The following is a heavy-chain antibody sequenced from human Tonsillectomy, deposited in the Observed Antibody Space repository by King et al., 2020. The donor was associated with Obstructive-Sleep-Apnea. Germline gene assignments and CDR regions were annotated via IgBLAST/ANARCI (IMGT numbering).Heavy chain of an antibody. CDR3: AGDSSGPFDY. Sequence: QLQESGPGLVKPSETLSLTCTVSGGSVSSGSYYWSWIRQPPGKGLEWIGYIYYSGSTNYNPSLKSRVTISVDTSKNQFSLKLSSVTAADTAVYYCAGDSSGPFDYWGQGTLVTVAS. V-gene: IGHV4-61*01. CDR2: IYYSGST. D-gene: IGHD6-19*01. J-gene: IGHJ4*02. CDR1: GGSVSSGSYY.